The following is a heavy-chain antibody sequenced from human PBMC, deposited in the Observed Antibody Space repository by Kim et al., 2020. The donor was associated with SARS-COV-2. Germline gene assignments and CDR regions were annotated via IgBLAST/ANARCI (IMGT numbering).Heavy chain of an antibody. D-gene: IGHD3-10*01. V-gene: IGHV4-34*01. CDR2: INHSRGT. J-gene: IGHJ2*01. CDR1: GGSFSGYY. Sequence: SETLSLTCAVYGGSFSGYYWSWILQPPGKGLEWIGEINHSRGTNYSPSLKSRVTISVATSRNQFSLKLSTVTAADTAVYYCQLSITMVRGVSYGYRYFDIWGRGTLVTVSS. CDR3: QLSITMVRGVSYGYRYFDI.